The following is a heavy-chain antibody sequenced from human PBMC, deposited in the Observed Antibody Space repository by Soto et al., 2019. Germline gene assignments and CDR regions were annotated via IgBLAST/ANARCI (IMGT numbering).Heavy chain of an antibody. V-gene: IGHV4-59*01. D-gene: IGHD4-17*01. CDR1: GGSISSYY. Sequence: SETLSLTCTVSGGSISSYYWSWIRQPPGKGLEWIGYIYYSGSTNYNPSLKSRVTISVDTSKNQFSLKLSSVTAADTAVYYCASTTVTTGLYYYYMDVWGRGTTVTVSS. CDR3: ASTTVTTGLYYYYMDV. J-gene: IGHJ6*03. CDR2: IYYSGST.